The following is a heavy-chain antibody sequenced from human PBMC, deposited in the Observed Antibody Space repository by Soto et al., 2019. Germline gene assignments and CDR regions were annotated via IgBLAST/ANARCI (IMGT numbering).Heavy chain of an antibody. CDR2: IYHSGST. J-gene: IGHJ3*02. V-gene: IGHV4-31*03. CDR3: ARHKLRDGDVYYGTSRFYAFDI. CDR1: GASMRNSDYY. D-gene: IGHD2-21*01. Sequence: QVQLQESGPGLVKPSQTLSLTCTVSGASMRNSDYYWTWIRQHPGKGPEWIGYIYHSGSTYYNPSLKSRVTIAVDTSKNKFSLSLISVTAADTGVYYCARHKLRDGDVYYGTSRFYAFDIWGKGKMVTVSS.